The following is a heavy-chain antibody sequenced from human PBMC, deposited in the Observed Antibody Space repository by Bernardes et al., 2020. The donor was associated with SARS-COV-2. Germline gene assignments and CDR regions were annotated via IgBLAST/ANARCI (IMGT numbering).Heavy chain of an antibody. Sequence: GSLRLSCAASGYSFSTYAMHWVRQAPGKGLEYVSAINSNGGSTYYADSVKGRFTISRDNSKNTLYLQMSRLRAEDTAVYYCVTRNCSRTSCYEDYWGQGTLVTVSS. CDR2: INSNGGST. CDR1: GYSFSTYA. J-gene: IGHJ4*02. V-gene: IGHV3-64D*08. D-gene: IGHD2-2*01. CDR3: VTRNCSRTSCYEDY.